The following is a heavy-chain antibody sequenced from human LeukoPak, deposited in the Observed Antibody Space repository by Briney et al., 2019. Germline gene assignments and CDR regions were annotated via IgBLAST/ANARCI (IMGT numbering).Heavy chain of an antibody. V-gene: IGHV1-18*01. CDR3: ATFIQAAARGYYFDY. Sequence: ASVKVSCKASGYTFTSYGISWVRQAPGRGLEWMGWISAYNGNTNYAQKLQGRVTMTTDTSTSTAYMELRSLRSDDTAVYYCATFIQAAARGYYFDYWGQGTLVTVSS. J-gene: IGHJ4*02. D-gene: IGHD6-6*01. CDR1: GYTFTSYG. CDR2: ISAYNGNT.